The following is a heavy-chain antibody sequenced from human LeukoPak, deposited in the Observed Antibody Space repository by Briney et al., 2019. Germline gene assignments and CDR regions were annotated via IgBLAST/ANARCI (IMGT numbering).Heavy chain of an antibody. CDR1: GGSISSYY. V-gene: IGHV4-59*08. CDR3: ARSGSFRGYFDP. D-gene: IGHD3-10*01. Sequence: SETLSLTCTVSGGSISSYYWSWIRQPPGKGLEWIGYIYYSGSTNYNPSLKGRVTISVDTSKNQFSLKMSSVTAADTAVYYCARSGSFRGYFDPWGQGTLVTISS. J-gene: IGHJ4*02. CDR2: IYYSGST.